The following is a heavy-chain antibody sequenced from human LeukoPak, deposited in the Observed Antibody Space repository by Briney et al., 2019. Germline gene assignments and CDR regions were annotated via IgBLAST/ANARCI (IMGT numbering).Heavy chain of an antibody. CDR1: GFTFDDYA. CDR3: AKDMTSGGYSYGLWAFDI. CDR2: ISWNSGSI. Sequence: PGGSLRLSCAASGFTFDDYAMHWVRQAPGKGLDWVSGISWNSGSIGYADSVKGRFTISRDNAKNSLYLQMNSLRAEDMALYYCAKDMTSGGYSYGLWAFDIWGQGTMVTVSS. V-gene: IGHV3-9*03. J-gene: IGHJ3*02. D-gene: IGHD5-18*01.